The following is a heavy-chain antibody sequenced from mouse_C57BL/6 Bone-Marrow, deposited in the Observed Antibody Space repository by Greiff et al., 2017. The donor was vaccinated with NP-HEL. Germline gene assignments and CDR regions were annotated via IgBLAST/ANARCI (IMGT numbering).Heavy chain of an antibody. CDR1: GYTFTSYW. CDR2: IDPSDSET. Sequence: VQLKESGPELVKPGASVKLSCKASGYTFTSYWMHWVKQRPIQGLECIGNIDPSDSETHYNQKFKDKATLTVDKSSSTAYMQLSSLTSEDSAVYYCARGEYYGSLYYFDYWGQGTTLTVAS. V-gene: IGHV1-52*01. CDR3: ARGEYYGSLYYFDY. J-gene: IGHJ2*01. D-gene: IGHD1-1*01.